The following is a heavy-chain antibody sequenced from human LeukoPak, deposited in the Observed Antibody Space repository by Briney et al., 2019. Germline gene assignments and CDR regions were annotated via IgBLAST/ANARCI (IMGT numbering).Heavy chain of an antibody. CDR2: ISSGDRT. Sequence: GGSLRLSCAASGFTFTTFGMIWVRQAPGKGLEWVAGISSGDRTFHAESVKGRFTISRDKSKDTLYLQMNSLRAEDTAVYYCAKDATASPYFHWFDNWGQGTQVIVSS. V-gene: IGHV3-23*01. CDR3: AKDATASPYFHWFDN. D-gene: IGHD3-9*01. J-gene: IGHJ4*02. CDR1: GFTFTTFG.